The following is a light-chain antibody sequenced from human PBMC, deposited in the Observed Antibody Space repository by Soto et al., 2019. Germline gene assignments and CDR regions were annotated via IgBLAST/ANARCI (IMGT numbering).Light chain of an antibody. J-gene: IGKJ1*01. CDR2: GAS. V-gene: IGKV3-15*01. Sequence: EIVMTQSPATLSVSPGERATLSCRASQSVSSNLAWYQQKPGQAPRLLIYGASTRATGIQARFSGSGSGTEFTLTIFSLLSEDFAVYYCQQYNNWPRTFGQGTKVDIK. CDR3: QQYNNWPRT. CDR1: QSVSSN.